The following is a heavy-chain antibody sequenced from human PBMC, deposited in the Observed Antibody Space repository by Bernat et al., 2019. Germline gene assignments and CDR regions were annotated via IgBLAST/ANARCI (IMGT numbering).Heavy chain of an antibody. CDR2: FNPSCDRT. D-gene: IGHD2-21*01. Sequence: QVQLVQSGAEAKKPGASVTISFTSSGYTITNHYMHWVRQAPGQGPEWAGVFNPSCDRTVYAQKFQCKVTMTRDTSTSTLYMEVSSLKADDTADYYESRENCGQEKSWWFDPWGQGTLVTVSS. CDR3: SRENCGQEKSWWFDP. V-gene: IGHV1-46*01. CDR1: GYTITNHY. J-gene: IGHJ5*02.